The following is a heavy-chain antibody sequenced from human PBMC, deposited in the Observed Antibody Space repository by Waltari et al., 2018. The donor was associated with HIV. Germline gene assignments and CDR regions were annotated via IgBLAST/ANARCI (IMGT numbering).Heavy chain of an antibody. J-gene: IGHJ1*01. CDR1: GFSFTRYG. D-gene: IGHD6-19*01. CDR3: VGDHSPMGKSGWYDS. V-gene: IGHV1-18*04. CDR2: IHTDTGNT. Sequence: QVRLVQSGAEVKKPGASVKVSCKASGFSFTRYGFSWVRQAPGQGLEWMGWIHTDTGNTDSAENFQGRVTMTRDTFTNTIYMELRTLKSDDSAIYFCVGDHSPMGKSGWYDSWGQGTVVTVSS.